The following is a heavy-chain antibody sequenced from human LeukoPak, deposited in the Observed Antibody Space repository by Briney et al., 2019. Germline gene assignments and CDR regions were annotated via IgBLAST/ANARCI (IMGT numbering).Heavy chain of an antibody. J-gene: IGHJ4*02. CDR2: IYSGGST. D-gene: IGHD6-13*01. V-gene: IGHV3-53*01. Sequence: GGSLRLSCAASGFTVSSNYMSWVRQAPGKGLEWVSVIYSGGSTYYADSVKGRFTISRDNSKNTLYLRMNSLRAEDTAVYYCARGVAAAVVDYWGQGTQVTVSS. CDR3: ARGVAAAVVDY. CDR1: GFTVSSNY.